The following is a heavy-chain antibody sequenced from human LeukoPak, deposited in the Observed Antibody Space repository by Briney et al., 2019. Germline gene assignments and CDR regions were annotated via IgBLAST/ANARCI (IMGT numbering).Heavy chain of an antibody. Sequence: PGGSLRLSCAASGFTFSSFGMHRVRQAPGKGLEWVALTWSDGSDYFYPGSVKGRFTISRDNSKNTVYLQMNSLRDEDTAVYFCARDRGYCRGGRCYSNYFDLWGQGTLVTVSS. CDR3: ARDRGYCRGGRCYSNYFDL. CDR2: TWSDGSDY. D-gene: IGHD2-15*01. J-gene: IGHJ4*02. CDR1: GFTFSSFG. V-gene: IGHV3-33*01.